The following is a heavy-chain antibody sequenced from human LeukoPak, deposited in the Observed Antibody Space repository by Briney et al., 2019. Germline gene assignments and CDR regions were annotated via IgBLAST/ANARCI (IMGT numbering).Heavy chain of an antibody. CDR1: GGSISSSGYY. D-gene: IGHD1-26*01. J-gene: IGHJ5*02. CDR2: IYYSGST. Sequence: SETLSLTCTVSGGSISSSGYYWGWIRQPPGKGLEWIASIYYSGSTYYNPSLKSRVTISVDTSKNQLSLKLSSLTAADTAVYYXARHEYSGSYYGLSWFDPWGQGXLVTV. CDR3: ARHEYSGSYYGLSWFDP. V-gene: IGHV4-39*01.